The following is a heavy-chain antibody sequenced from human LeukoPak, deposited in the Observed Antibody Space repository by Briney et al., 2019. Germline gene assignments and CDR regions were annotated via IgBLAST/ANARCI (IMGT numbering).Heavy chain of an antibody. V-gene: IGHV1-69*13. CDR3: ARDRYYGSGSYYNVASWFDP. CDR1: GGTFSSYA. CDR2: IIPIFGTA. D-gene: IGHD3-10*01. Sequence: ASVKVSCKASGGTFSSYAISWVRQAPGQGLEWMGGIIPIFGTANYAQKFQGRVTITADESTSTAYMELSSLRSEDTAVYYCARDRYYGSGSYYNVASWFDPWGQGTLVTVSS. J-gene: IGHJ5*02.